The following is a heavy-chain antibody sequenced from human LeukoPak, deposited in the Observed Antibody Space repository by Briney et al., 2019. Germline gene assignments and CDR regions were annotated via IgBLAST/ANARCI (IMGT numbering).Heavy chain of an antibody. D-gene: IGHD6-13*01. J-gene: IGHJ6*03. CDR1: GYTFTSYY. Sequence: ASVKVSCQASGYTFTSYYLHWVRQAPGQGVEWMGIINPSGGSTTYAQKFQGSVTMTRDTSTSTLYMELSSLRSEDTAVYYCAAAAPHYYYMDVWGKGTTVTVSS. V-gene: IGHV1-46*01. CDR2: INPSGGST. CDR3: AAAAPHYYYMDV.